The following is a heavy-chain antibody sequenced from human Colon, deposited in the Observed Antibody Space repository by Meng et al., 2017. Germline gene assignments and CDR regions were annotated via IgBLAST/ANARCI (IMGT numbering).Heavy chain of an antibody. CDR2: IYQSGST. V-gene: IGHV4-4*02. J-gene: IGHJ4*02. CDR1: GGSISSNNW. Sequence: QGHLQESGPGLVKPSGTLSLTCTVSGGSISSNNWWSWVRQSPGRGLEWIGEIYQSGSTNYSPSLKSRVTISLDKSKNQFSLKVSYMTAADTAVYFCARVPTTVDPFESWGQGTLVTVSS. D-gene: IGHD4-23*01. CDR3: ARVPTTVDPFES.